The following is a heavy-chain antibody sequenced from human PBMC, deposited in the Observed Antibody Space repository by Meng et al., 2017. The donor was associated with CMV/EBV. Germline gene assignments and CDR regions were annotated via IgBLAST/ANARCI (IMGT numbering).Heavy chain of an antibody. D-gene: IGHD5-18*01. Sequence: SLKISCAASGFTFDDYAMHWVRQAPGKGLEWVSGISWNSGSIGYADSVKGRFTISRDSAKNSLYLQMNSLRAEDTALYYCTKDAGYTYGATYYYYGLDVWGQGTTVTVSS. CDR2: ISWNSGSI. CDR1: GFTFDDYA. CDR3: TKDAGYTYGATYYYYGLDV. J-gene: IGHJ6*02. V-gene: IGHV3-9*01.